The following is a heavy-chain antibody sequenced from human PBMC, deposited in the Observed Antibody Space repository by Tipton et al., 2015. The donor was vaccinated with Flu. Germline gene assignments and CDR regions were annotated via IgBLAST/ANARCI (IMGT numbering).Heavy chain of an antibody. CDR1: GGSMSSFY. D-gene: IGHD6-13*01. J-gene: IGHJ4*02. V-gene: IGHV4-4*07. CDR3: AKDIASSSWYYFDY. CDR2: IYTSGTS. Sequence: TLSLTCSASGGSMSSFYWSWIRQPAGKGLEFIGRIYTSGTSNYNPSLKSRVTMSIDTSKNQFSLKLNSVTAADTAVYYCAKDIASSSWYYFDYWGQGTLVTVSS.